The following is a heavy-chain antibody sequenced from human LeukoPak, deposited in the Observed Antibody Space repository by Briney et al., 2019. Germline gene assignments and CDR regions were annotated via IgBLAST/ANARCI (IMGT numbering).Heavy chain of an antibody. CDR1: GFTFSSYE. Sequence: GGSLRLSCAASGFTFSSYEMSWVRQAPGKGLEWVAVIWSDGSSKHYADSVKGRFTISRDNSKNTLYLQMNSLRAEDTAVYYCARGQPPSYYDMDVWGQGTTVSVSS. CDR2: IWSDGSSK. V-gene: IGHV3-33*08. D-gene: IGHD6-13*01. J-gene: IGHJ6*02. CDR3: ARGQPPSYYDMDV.